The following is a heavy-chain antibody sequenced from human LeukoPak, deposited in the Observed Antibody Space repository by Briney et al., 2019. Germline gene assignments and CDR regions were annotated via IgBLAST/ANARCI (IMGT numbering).Heavy chain of an antibody. CDR2: ISGSGAST. CDR3: AKGGMTTVTTWFDP. J-gene: IGHJ5*02. Sequence: PSETLSLTCTVSGGSISSSSYYWGWVRQAPGKGLEWVSAISGSGASTYYADSVKGRFTISRDNSKNTLYLQMNSLRAEDTAVYYCAKGGMTTVTTWFDPWGQGTLVTVSS. V-gene: IGHV3-23*01. CDR1: GGSISSSSYY. D-gene: IGHD4-11*01.